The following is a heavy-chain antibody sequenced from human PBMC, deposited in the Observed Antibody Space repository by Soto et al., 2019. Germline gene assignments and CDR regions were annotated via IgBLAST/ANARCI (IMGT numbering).Heavy chain of an antibody. J-gene: IGHJ3*02. V-gene: IGHV3-23*01. CDR2: VDVGGGST. D-gene: IGHD6-25*01. CDR3: ARVSGPAGGGACDI. Sequence: EVQLLESGGGLVQPGGSLRLSCAASGFTFSTHAMIWVRQAPGKGLNWVSTVDVGGGSTYYTDSVKGRFTVSRDNSQNTVYFQLNTLRAEDIAIYFCARVSGPAGGGACDIWGQGTMVTVSS. CDR1: GFTFSTHA.